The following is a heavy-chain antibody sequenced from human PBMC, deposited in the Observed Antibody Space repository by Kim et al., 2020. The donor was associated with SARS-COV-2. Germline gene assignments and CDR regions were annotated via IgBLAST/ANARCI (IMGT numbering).Heavy chain of an antibody. J-gene: IGHJ4*02. CDR3: ARDLLQYSSSWYYFDY. Sequence: SGKGRFTISRDNAKNTLYLQMNSLRAEDTAVYYCARDLLQYSSSWYYFDYWGQGTLVTVSS. V-gene: IGHV3-30*01. D-gene: IGHD6-13*01.